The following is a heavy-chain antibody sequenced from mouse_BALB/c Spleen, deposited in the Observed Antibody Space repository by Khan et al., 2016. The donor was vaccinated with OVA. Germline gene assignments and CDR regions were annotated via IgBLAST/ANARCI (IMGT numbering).Heavy chain of an antibody. J-gene: IGHJ4*01. Sequence: VQLQQPGAEFVKPGASVKLSCTASGFNIKDIYIHWVKQRPEQGLEWIGKIDPANGKTNYDPKFQGKATITADTSSNTAYLHLSNLTSEDTVVYYCAHSLLLYAMDYWGHGTSVTVSS. D-gene: IGHD1-2*01. CDR2: IDPANGKT. CDR1: GFNIKDIY. CDR3: AHSLLLYAMDY. V-gene: IGHV14-3*02.